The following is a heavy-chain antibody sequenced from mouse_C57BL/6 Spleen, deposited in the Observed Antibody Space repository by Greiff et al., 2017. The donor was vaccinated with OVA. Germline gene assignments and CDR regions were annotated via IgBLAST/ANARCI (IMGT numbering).Heavy chain of an antibody. CDR3: ARGDYSNPYAMDY. J-gene: IGHJ4*01. V-gene: IGHV1-80*01. CDR1: GYAFSSYW. CDR2: IYPGDGDT. D-gene: IGHD2-5*01. Sequence: VQLQQSGAELVKPGASVKISCKASGYAFSSYWMNWVKQRPGKGLEWIGQIYPGDGDTNYNGKFKGKATLTADKSSSTAYMQLSSLTSEDSAVYFCARGDYSNPYAMDYWGQGTSVTVSS.